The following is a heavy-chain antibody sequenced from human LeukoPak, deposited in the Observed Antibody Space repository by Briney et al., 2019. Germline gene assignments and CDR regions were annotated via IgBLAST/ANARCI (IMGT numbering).Heavy chain of an antibody. CDR2: ISSSGANA. CDR1: GFTFRDAA. Sequence: GGSLRLSCAASGFTFRDAAMTWDRQAPGKGLEWVSLISSSGANAYYADSVKGRLTISRDNSKNTLYLQMNNLRGEDTAEYYCAKDMELASWGQGTLVTVSS. D-gene: IGHD1-26*01. J-gene: IGHJ5*02. V-gene: IGHV3-23*01. CDR3: AKDMELAS.